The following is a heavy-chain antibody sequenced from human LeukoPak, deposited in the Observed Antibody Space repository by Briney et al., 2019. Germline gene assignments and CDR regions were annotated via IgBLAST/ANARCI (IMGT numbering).Heavy chain of an antibody. Sequence: GGSLRLSCAASGFTFSSYSMYWVRQAPGKGLEWVSATSARGDSTYYSDSVKGRFTISRDNSKNTLYLQLNSLRAEDTAVYYCAKRSDYGGNWNYFDYWGQGTLVTVSS. D-gene: IGHD4-23*01. CDR3: AKRSDYGGNWNYFDY. V-gene: IGHV3-23*01. CDR1: GFTFSSYS. J-gene: IGHJ4*02. CDR2: TSARGDST.